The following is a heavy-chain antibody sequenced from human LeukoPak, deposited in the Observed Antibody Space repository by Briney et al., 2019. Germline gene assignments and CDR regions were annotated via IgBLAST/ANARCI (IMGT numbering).Heavy chain of an antibody. CDR1: GYTFTRYA. Sequence: ASVKVSCKASGYTFTRYAMNWVRQAPGQGLEWMGWINPNSGGTNYAQKFQGRVTMTRDTSISTAYMELSRLRSDDTAVYYCASEVEDSSSWSNWFDPWGQGTLVTVSS. D-gene: IGHD6-13*01. CDR2: INPNSGGT. J-gene: IGHJ5*02. CDR3: ASEVEDSSSWSNWFDP. V-gene: IGHV1-2*02.